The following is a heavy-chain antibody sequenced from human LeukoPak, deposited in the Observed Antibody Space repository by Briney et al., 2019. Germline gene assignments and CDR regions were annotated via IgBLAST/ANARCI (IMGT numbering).Heavy chain of an antibody. CDR1: GFTVSSNY. CDR2: IYSGGST. Sequence: GGSLRLSCAASGFTVSSNYMSWVRQAPGKGLEWASVIYSGGSTYYADSVKGRFTISRDNSKNTLYLQMNSLRAEDTAVYYCASSLVVTNFDYWGQGTLVTVSS. CDR3: ASSLVVTNFDY. J-gene: IGHJ4*02. D-gene: IGHD2-15*01. V-gene: IGHV3-66*01.